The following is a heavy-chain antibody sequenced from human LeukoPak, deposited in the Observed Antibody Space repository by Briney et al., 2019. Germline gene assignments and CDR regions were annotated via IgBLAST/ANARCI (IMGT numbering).Heavy chain of an antibody. D-gene: IGHD5-18*01. CDR1: GASINSGSNY. CDR3: ARSDGYGLVGI. J-gene: IGHJ3*02. V-gene: IGHV4-39*07. Sequence: RSETLSLTCRVSGASINSGSNYWGWIRQPPGKTLEWIGSIYSSGSTYYNPSLKSRVIIMIDTPKNHFSLTLGSVTAADTAVYYCARSDGYGLVGIWGQGTMVTVSS. CDR2: IYSSGST.